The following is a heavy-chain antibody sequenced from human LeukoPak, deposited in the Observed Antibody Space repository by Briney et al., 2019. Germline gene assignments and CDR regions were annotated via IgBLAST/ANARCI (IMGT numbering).Heavy chain of an antibody. CDR3: AGAYSAYDPFDY. Sequence: GGSLRLSCAASGFTFSTYAMSWVRQAPGKGLEWVSTIGGGGGGTYYADSVKGRFTISRDTSKNTVHLQMNSLRVEDTAIYFCAGAYSAYDPFDYWGQGILVTVSS. CDR2: IGGGGGGT. CDR1: GFTFSTYA. D-gene: IGHD5-12*01. J-gene: IGHJ4*02. V-gene: IGHV3-23*01.